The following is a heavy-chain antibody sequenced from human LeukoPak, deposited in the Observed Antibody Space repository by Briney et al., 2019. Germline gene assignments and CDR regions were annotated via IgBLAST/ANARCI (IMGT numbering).Heavy chain of an antibody. CDR3: ATRGITAARLDY. V-gene: IGHV1-18*04. CDR2: ISTSNGDK. D-gene: IGHD2-2*01. Sequence: VASVKVSCKASGSNFPSHAITSLRQAPGQGPEWMGWISTSNGDKNYLQTLQGRITLTIDTSTTTAYMELRSLTSDDTPVYYCATRGITAARLDYWGQGTLVTVSS. J-gene: IGHJ4*02. CDR1: GSNFPSHA.